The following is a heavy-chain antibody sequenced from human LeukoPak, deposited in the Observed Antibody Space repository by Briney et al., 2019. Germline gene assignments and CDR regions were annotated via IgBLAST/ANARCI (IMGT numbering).Heavy chain of an antibody. CDR2: IYYSGST. Sequence: SETLSLTCTVSGGSISSYYWSWIRQPPGKGLEWIGYIYYSGSTNYNPSLKGRVTMSVDTSINQFSLKLTSVTAADTAIYYCARLRLRYDSNGYSTSYEAVDIWGQGTVVTVSS. CDR1: GGSISSYY. J-gene: IGHJ3*02. V-gene: IGHV4-59*08. D-gene: IGHD3-22*01. CDR3: ARLRLRYDSNGYSTSYEAVDI.